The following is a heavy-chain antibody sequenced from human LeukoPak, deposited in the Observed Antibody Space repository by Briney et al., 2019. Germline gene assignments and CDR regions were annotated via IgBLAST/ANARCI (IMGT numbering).Heavy chain of an antibody. V-gene: IGHV4-59*01. CDR3: ARVQQQLVDP. D-gene: IGHD6-13*01. J-gene: IGHJ5*02. Sequence: SETLSLTCTVSGGSISSYYWNWIRQPPGKGLEWIGYIHYTGSTNYNPSLKSRVTISVDTSKNQFSLKLSSVTAADTAVYYCARVQQQLVDPWGQGTLVTVSS. CDR2: IHYTGST. CDR1: GGSISSYY.